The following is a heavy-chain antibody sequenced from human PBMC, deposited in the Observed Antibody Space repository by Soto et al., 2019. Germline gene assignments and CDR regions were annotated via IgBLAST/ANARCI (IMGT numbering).Heavy chain of an antibody. CDR2: INPNSGGT. V-gene: IGHV1-2*04. D-gene: IGHD6-19*01. J-gene: IGHJ5*02. CDR1: GYTFTGYY. Sequence: QVQLVQSGAEVKKPGASVKVSCKASGYTFTGYYMHWVRQAPGQGLEWMGWINPNSGGTNYAQKFQGWVTMTRDPSISTAYMELSRLRSDDTAVYYCAREASSSGWYAWFDPWGQGTLVTVSS. CDR3: AREASSSGWYAWFDP.